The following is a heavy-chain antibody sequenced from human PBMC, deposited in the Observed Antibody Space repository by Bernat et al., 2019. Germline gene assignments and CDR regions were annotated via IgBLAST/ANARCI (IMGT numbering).Heavy chain of an antibody. J-gene: IGHJ2*01. CDR3: TTPTAIYCDYAGWYFDL. D-gene: IGHD4-17*01. Sequence: EVQLVESGGGLVQPGGSLKLSCAASGFTFSGSAMHWVRQASGKGLEWVGRIRSKANSYATAYAAAVKGRFTNSRDNSKNTAYLQMNSLKTEDTAVYYCTTPTAIYCDYAGWYFDLWGRGTLVTVSS. CDR2: IRSKANSYAT. CDR1: GFTFSGSA. V-gene: IGHV3-73*02.